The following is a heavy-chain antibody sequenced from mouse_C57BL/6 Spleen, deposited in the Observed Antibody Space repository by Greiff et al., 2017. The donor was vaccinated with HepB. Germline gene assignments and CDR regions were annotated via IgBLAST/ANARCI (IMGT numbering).Heavy chain of an antibody. CDR2: INYDGSST. D-gene: IGHD2-3*01. J-gene: IGHJ2*01. CDR3: ARGWLLRGFFDY. Sequence: VKLVESEGGLVQPGSSMKLSCTASGFTFSDYYMAWVRQVPEKGLEWVANINYDGSSTYYLDSLKSRFIISRDNAKNILYLQMSSLKSEDTATYYCARGWLLRGFFDYWGQGTTLTVSS. CDR1: GFTFSDYY. V-gene: IGHV5-16*01.